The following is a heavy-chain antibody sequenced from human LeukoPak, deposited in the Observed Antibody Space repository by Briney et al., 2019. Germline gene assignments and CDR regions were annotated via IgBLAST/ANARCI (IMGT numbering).Heavy chain of an antibody. V-gene: IGHV3-23*01. D-gene: IGHD3-10*01. CDR1: GFTFSSYA. J-gene: IGHJ6*02. Sequence: PGGSLRLSCAASGFTFSSYAMSWVRQAPGKGLEWVSAISGSGGSTYYADPVKGRFTITRDNSKNTLYLQMNSLRAEDTAVYYCAKDRSDPGYYYGMDVWGQGTTVTVSS. CDR3: AKDRSDPGYYYGMDV. CDR2: ISGSGGST.